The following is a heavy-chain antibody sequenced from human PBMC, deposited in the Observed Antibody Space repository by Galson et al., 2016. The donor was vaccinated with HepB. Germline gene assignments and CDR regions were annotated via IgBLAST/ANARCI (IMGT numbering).Heavy chain of an antibody. D-gene: IGHD3-10*01. Sequence: SVKVSCKAFGGTFSSYAISWVRQAPGQGLEWMRGIIPMFGTANYAHNFQGRVPITTDKSTSTAYMELSSLRAEDTAVYYCARERITMHRGVITGNYYYYGMDGWGQGTTVTVSS. CDR1: GGTFSSYA. V-gene: IGHV1-69*05. CDR2: IIPMFGTA. CDR3: ARERITMHRGVITGNYYYYGMDG. J-gene: IGHJ6*02.